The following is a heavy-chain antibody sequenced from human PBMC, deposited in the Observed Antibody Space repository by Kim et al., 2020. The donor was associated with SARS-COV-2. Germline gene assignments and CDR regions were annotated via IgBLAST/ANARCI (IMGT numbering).Heavy chain of an antibody. D-gene: IGHD5-12*01. Sequence: GGSLRLSCAASGFTFSSYAMSWVRQAPGKGLEWVSAISGSGGSTYYADSVKGRFTISRDNSKNTLYLQMNSLRAEDTAVYYCAKDWGSGYELRYYYGMDVWGQGTTVTVSS. CDR3: AKDWGSGYELRYYYGMDV. J-gene: IGHJ6*02. CDR2: ISGSGGST. CDR1: GFTFSSYA. V-gene: IGHV3-23*01.